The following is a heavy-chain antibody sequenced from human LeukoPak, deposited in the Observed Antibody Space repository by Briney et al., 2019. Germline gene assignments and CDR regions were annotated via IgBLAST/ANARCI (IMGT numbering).Heavy chain of an antibody. CDR1: GFTSSSYG. V-gene: IGHV3-33*01. J-gene: IGHJ4*02. CDR2: IWYDGSNK. Sequence: GRSLRLSCAASGFTSSSYGMHWVRQAPGKGLEWVAVIWYDGSNKYYADSVKGRFTISRDNSKNTLYLQMNSLRAEDTAVYYCARDPGDTGVDYWGQGTLVTVSS. D-gene: IGHD5-18*01. CDR3: ARDPGDTGVDY.